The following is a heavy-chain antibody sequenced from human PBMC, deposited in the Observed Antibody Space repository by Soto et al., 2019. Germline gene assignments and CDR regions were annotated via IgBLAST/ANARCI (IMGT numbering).Heavy chain of an antibody. CDR1: GGSFRCYF. CDR3: ARFRSYYGSTSGVGVHFVYYGMDG. V-gene: IGHV4-34*01. J-gene: IGHJ6*02. Sequence: SETLSLTCAVHGGSFRCYFWRWVRQSPGKVLEWIGEINARGGTDYNPSLQSRVTISVDTSKSHFSLKLTSVTGADTAVYLCARFRSYYGSTSGVGVHFVYYGMDGWGQGNTVT. D-gene: IGHD1-26*01. CDR2: INARGGT.